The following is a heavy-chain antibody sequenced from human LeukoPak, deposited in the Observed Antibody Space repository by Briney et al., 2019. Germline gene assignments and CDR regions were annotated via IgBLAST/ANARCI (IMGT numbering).Heavy chain of an antibody. Sequence: SVKVSRKASGGTFSSYAISWVRQAPGQGLEWMGGIIPIFGTANYAQKFQGRVTITADKSTSTAYMELSSLRSEDTAVYYCARAIAVAGPFDYWGQGTLVTVSS. V-gene: IGHV1-69*06. CDR2: IIPIFGTA. CDR3: ARAIAVAGPFDY. CDR1: GGTFSSYA. D-gene: IGHD6-19*01. J-gene: IGHJ4*02.